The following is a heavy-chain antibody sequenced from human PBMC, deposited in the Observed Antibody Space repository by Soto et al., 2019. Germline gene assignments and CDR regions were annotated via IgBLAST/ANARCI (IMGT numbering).Heavy chain of an antibody. CDR3: ARAAMGGIDYYYYGMDV. CDR2: INPSGGST. Sequence: RASVKVSCKASGYTFTSYYMHWVRQAPGQGLEWMGIINPSGGSTSYAQKFQGRVTMTRDTSTSTVYMELSSLRSEDTAVYYCARAAMGGIDYYYYGMDVWGQGTTVTVSS. D-gene: IGHD5-18*01. V-gene: IGHV1-46*01. CDR1: GYTFTSYY. J-gene: IGHJ6*02.